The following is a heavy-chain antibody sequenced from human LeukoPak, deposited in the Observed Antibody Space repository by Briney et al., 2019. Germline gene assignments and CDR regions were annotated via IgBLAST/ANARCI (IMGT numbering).Heavy chain of an antibody. CDR2: IWYDGTNK. J-gene: IGHJ6*02. Sequence: PGGSLRLSCAASGFTFSNYGMHWVRQAPGKGLEWVAVIWYDGTNKYYADSVKGRFTISRDNSKNTLYLQMNSLRAEDTAVYYCAKTQYSSSSPYYYGMDVWGQGTTVTVSS. D-gene: IGHD6-6*01. V-gene: IGHV3-33*06. CDR1: GFTFSNYG. CDR3: AKTQYSSSSPYYYGMDV.